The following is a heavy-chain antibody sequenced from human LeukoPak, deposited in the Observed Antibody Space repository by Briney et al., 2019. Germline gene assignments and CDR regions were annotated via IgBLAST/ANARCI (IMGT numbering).Heavy chain of an antibody. J-gene: IGHJ2*01. V-gene: IGHV4-34*01. Sequence: SETLSLTCALSGVSFSGYYWSWIRQPPGKGLEWIGEINHSGSTNDNPSLKSRGTISVDTSKNQFSLKLSSVTAADTAVYYCARGFSAPYYDFWSGTQTHWYFDLWGRGTLVTVSS. D-gene: IGHD3-3*01. CDR1: GVSFSGYY. CDR2: INHSGST. CDR3: ARGFSAPYYDFWSGTQTHWYFDL.